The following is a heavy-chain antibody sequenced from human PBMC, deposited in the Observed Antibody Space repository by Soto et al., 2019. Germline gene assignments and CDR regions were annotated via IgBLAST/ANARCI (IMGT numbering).Heavy chain of an antibody. J-gene: IGHJ4*02. CDR1: GYTFTSYG. CDR2: ISAYNGNT. CDR3: ARDSTSYSSGHREYFDY. V-gene: IGHV1-18*01. D-gene: IGHD6-19*01. Sequence: QVQLVQSGAEVKKPGASVKVSCKASGYTFTSYGISWVRQAPGQGLEWMGWISAYNGNTNYAQKLQGRVTMTTDTSTSTAYMELRSLRADDTAVYYCARDSTSYSSGHREYFDYWGQGTLVTVSS.